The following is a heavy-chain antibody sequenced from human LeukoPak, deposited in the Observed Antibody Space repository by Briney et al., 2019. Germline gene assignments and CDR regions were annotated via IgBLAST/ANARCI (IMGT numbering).Heavy chain of an antibody. Sequence: ASVKVSCKASGYTYISYGINWVRQAPGQGLEWMGGIIPIFDTANYAQKFQGRVTITTDESTSTAYMELSSLRSEDTAVYYCARGNPTSIAAPNYYYYYYMDVWGKGTTVTVSS. V-gene: IGHV1-69*05. CDR1: GYTYISYG. CDR3: ARGNPTSIAAPNYYYYYYMDV. D-gene: IGHD6-25*01. J-gene: IGHJ6*03. CDR2: IIPIFDTA.